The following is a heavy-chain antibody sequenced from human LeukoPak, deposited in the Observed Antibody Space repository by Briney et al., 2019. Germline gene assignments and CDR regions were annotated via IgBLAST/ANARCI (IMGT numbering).Heavy chain of an antibody. CDR1: GFTLSSYW. J-gene: IGHJ4*02. V-gene: IGHV3-7*01. CDR2: IKQDGSEK. D-gene: IGHD6-13*01. Sequence: GGSLRLSCAASGFTLSSYWMSWVRQAPGKGLEWVANIKQDGSEKYYVDSVKGRFTISRDNAKNSLYLQMNSLRAEDTAVYYCARERYLAAAGRVFDYWGQGTLVTVSS. CDR3: ARERYLAAAGRVFDY.